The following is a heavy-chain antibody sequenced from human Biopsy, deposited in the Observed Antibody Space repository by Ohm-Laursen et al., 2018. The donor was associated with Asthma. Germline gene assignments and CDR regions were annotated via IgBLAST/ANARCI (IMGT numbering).Heavy chain of an antibody. CDR1: GFDFIDYT. CDR2: ISGVSRYK. Sequence: GSLRLSCTASGFDFIDYTMNWVRQAPGKGLEWVSSISGVSRYKYYSDSLRGRVTISRDNAKRTLHLQMSSLRVEDTAVYFCARDFAIGSGSPFHFWGPGTLVTVSS. D-gene: IGHD3-10*01. J-gene: IGHJ4*01. CDR3: ARDFAIGSGSPFHF. V-gene: IGHV3-21*01.